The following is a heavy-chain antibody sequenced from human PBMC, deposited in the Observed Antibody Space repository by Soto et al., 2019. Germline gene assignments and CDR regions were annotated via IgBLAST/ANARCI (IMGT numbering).Heavy chain of an antibody. CDR1: GGTFSSYA. CDR3: AREGPYGMYSSGTPYYFDY. V-gene: IGHV1-69*06. Sequence: SVKVSCKASGGTFSSYAISWVRQAPGQGLEWMGGIIPIFGTANYAQKFQGRVTITADKSTSTAYMELSSLRSEDTAVYYCAREGPYGMYSSGTPYYFDYWGQGTLVTVSS. CDR2: IIPIFGTA. J-gene: IGHJ4*02. D-gene: IGHD6-19*01.